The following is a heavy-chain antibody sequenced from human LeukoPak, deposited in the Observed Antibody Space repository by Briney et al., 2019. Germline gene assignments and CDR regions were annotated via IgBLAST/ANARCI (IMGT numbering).Heavy chain of an antibody. J-gene: IGHJ4*02. Sequence: GGSLRLSCAASGFTFSSYAMSWVRQAPGKGLEWVSAISGSGGSTYYADSVKGRFTISRGNSKNTLYLQMNSLRAEDTAVYYCAKGSVGEWDYFDYWGQGTLVTVSS. D-gene: IGHD3-10*01. CDR3: AKGSVGEWDYFDY. V-gene: IGHV3-23*01. CDR1: GFTFSSYA. CDR2: ISGSGGST.